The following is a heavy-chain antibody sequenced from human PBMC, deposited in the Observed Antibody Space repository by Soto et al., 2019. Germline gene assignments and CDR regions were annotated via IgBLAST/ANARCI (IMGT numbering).Heavy chain of an antibody. J-gene: IGHJ4*02. CDR2: INPRDGKT. V-gene: IGHV1-46*01. Sequence: QVQLVQSGPEVKKPGAPVKIACKASGYPFTSQYIHWVRHAPGQGFQWMGIINPRDGKTTYAQNFPGTITRTQDTSTSNLYLEATSLTSEDTAVYYCGIGGQVLAETFDSWGQGTLITVSS. CDR1: GYPFTSQY. D-gene: IGHD3-3*02. CDR3: GIGGQVLAETFDS.